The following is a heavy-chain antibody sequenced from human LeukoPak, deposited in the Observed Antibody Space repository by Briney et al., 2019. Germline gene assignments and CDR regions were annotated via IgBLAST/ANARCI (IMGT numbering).Heavy chain of an antibody. J-gene: IGHJ4*02. CDR3: AREVSEGFDF. D-gene: IGHD3-22*01. CDR2: FGTRSTSI. Sequence: GGSLRLSCTAPGFTFSGYSMNWIRQAPGKGLEWVSSFGTRSTSIYHAGSVKGRFAISRDNAKNSLYLQMNSLRAEDTALYYCAREVSEGFDFWGQGTLVTVSS. CDR1: GFTFSGYS. V-gene: IGHV3-21*01.